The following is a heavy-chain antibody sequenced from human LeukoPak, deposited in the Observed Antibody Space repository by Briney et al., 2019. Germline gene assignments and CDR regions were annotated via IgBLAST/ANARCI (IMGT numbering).Heavy chain of an antibody. Sequence: APVKVSCKASGYTFTSYGISWVRQAPGQGLEWMGWISAYNGNTNYAQKLQGRVTMTTDTSTSTAYTELRSLRSDDTAVYYCARDGPGYGPKPYWGQGTLVTVSS. CDR3: ARDGPGYGPKPY. CDR1: GYTFTSYG. CDR2: ISAYNGNT. J-gene: IGHJ4*02. V-gene: IGHV1-18*01. D-gene: IGHD4-17*01.